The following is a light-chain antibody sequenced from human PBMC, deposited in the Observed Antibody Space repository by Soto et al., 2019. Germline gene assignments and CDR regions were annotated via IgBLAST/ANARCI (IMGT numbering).Light chain of an antibody. CDR1: QSISSS. CDR3: QQYYDHPFA. Sequence: DIQMTQSPSTLSASVGDRVTITCRASQSISSSLAWYQKKPGKAPKLLIYQASGLESGVPSRFSGSGSGTEFTLTISSLQPDDFATYFCQQYYDHPFAFGQGTMLDIK. J-gene: IGKJ2*01. V-gene: IGKV1-5*03. CDR2: QAS.